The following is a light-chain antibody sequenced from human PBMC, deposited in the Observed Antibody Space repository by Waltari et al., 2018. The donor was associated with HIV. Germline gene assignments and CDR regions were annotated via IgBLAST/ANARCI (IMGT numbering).Light chain of an antibody. CDR1: SSAIGNYAL. Sequence: QSALTQPASVSASPGQSITISCTGTSSAIGNYALVSWYQQRPGKAPKLMIYEVNKWPSGVSNRFSGSKSGITASLTISGLQAEDEADYYCCSYVTTGTWVFGGGTKLTVL. V-gene: IGLV2-23*02. CDR2: EVN. J-gene: IGLJ3*02. CDR3: CSYVTTGTWV.